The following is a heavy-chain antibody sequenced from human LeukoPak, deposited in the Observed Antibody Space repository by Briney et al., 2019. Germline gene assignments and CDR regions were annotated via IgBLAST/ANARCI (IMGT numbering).Heavy chain of an antibody. Sequence: SETLSLTCTVSGGSVSSGSYYWSWIRQPPGKGLEWIGDIYYSGSTNSNPSLKSRVTISVDTSRNQFSLKLSSVTAADTAVYYCARVAYSSGYYYFDYWGQGTLVTVSS. CDR1: GGSVSSGSYY. V-gene: IGHV4-61*01. J-gene: IGHJ4*02. CDR2: IYYSGST. CDR3: ARVAYSSGYYYFDY. D-gene: IGHD3-22*01.